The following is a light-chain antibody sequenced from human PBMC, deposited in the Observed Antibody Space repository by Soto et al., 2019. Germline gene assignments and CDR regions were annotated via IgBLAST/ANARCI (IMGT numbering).Light chain of an antibody. CDR1: SSDVGGYNY. V-gene: IGLV2-14*01. J-gene: IGLJ1*01. Sequence: QSVLTQPASVSGSPGQSITISCTGTSSDVGGYNYVSWYQQHPGKAPKLMIYDVSNRPSGVSNRFSGSKSGNTASLTISGLQAEDEADYYCSSYSSSTSFYFGTGTKLT. CDR2: DVS. CDR3: SSYSSSTSFY.